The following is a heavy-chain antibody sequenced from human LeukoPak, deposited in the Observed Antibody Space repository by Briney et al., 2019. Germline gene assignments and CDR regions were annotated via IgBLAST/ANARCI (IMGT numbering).Heavy chain of an antibody. CDR1: GFTFSSYS. J-gene: IGHJ5*02. CDR3: ARGPLSYYDSSGYYPA. CDR2: ISSSSSYI. V-gene: IGHV3-21*01. D-gene: IGHD3-22*01. Sequence: TGGSLRLSCAASGFTFSSYSMNWVRQAPGKGLEWVSSISSSSSYIYYADFVKGRFTISRDNAKNSLYLQMNSLRAEDTAVYYCARGPLSYYDSSGYYPAWGQGTLVTVSS.